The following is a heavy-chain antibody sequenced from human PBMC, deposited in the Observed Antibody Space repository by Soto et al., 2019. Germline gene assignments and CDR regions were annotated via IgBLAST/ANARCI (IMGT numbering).Heavy chain of an antibody. J-gene: IGHJ4*02. Sequence: SETLSLTCTVSGGSVSSGSYYWSWIRQPPGKGLEWIGYIYYSGSTNYNPSLKSRVTISVDTSKNQFSLKLSSVTAADTAVYYCARVHGGSYYSDYWGQGTLVTVSS. CDR1: GGSVSSGSYY. CDR3: ARVHGGSYYSDY. CDR2: IYYSGST. V-gene: IGHV4-61*01. D-gene: IGHD1-26*01.